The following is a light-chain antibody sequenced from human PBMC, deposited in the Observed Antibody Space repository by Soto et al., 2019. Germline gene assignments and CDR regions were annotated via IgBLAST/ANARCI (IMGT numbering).Light chain of an antibody. V-gene: IGKV3-15*01. J-gene: IGKJ1*01. CDR3: QQSHSRPRT. CDR1: QTVTTD. Sequence: EIVMTQSPVTLSVSPGERATLSCRASQTVTTDLAWYQQKPGQAPRLVIHGASTRATDFPARFGGSGSGTDFTLTITSLQPEDFATYFCQQSHSRPRTFGRGTKVDIK. CDR2: GAS.